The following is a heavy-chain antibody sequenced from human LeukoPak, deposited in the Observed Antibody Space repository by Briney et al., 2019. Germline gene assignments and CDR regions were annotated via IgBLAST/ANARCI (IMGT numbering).Heavy chain of an antibody. CDR2: IIPNFGRA. V-gene: IGHV1-69*05. D-gene: IGHD3-10*01. Sequence: ASVNVSFKASGGTFSSYAFSWVRQAPGQGLEWVGRIIPNFGRANYAHKFQGRVTINTDEPTSIAYLELCNLRSEDTAVYSCARAPMVRGVIPGNYFDYWGQGTLVTVSS. J-gene: IGHJ4*02. CDR3: ARAPMVRGVIPGNYFDY. CDR1: GGTFSSYA.